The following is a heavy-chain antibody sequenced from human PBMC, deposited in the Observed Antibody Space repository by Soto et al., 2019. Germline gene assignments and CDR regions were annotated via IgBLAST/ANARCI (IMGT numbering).Heavy chain of an antibody. V-gene: IGHV3-23*01. J-gene: IGHJ4*02. CDR2: ISSNSAAT. CDR1: GFSFSTCA. Sequence: EVQLLESGGGLVQPGGSLRLSCVASGFSFSTCAMGWVRQAPGKGLEWVSLISSNSAATYYTDSVKGRFTISRDNSKNTLYLQMNSLRAEDTAIYNCATQYFRGATGTTWGQGTLVTVSS. D-gene: IGHD1-1*01. CDR3: ATQYFRGATGTT.